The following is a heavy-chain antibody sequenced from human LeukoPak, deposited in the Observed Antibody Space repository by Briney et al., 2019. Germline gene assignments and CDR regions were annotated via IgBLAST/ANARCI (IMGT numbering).Heavy chain of an antibody. V-gene: IGHV3-30*02. CDR2: IRNDGSNK. J-gene: IGHJ4*02. CDR1: GFTFSGYG. Sequence: GGSLRLSCAASGFTFSGYGMHWVRQAPGKGLEWVAFIRNDGSNKYYADSVKGRFTISRDNAKNSLYLQMNSLRAEDTAVYYCAKVGSSPYVDYWGQGTLVTVSS. CDR3: AKVGSSPYVDY. D-gene: IGHD6-6*01.